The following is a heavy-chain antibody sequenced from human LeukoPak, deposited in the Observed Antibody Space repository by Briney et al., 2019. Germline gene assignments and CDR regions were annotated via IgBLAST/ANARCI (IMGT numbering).Heavy chain of an antibody. CDR2: MSDSGST. CDR3: ARVSLYDSSASFFASYYYYMDV. CDR1: GDSISNQY. J-gene: IGHJ6*03. Sequence: SETLSLTCTVSGDSISNQYWSWIRQPPGKGLEWIGLMSDSGSTKVHPSLMSRVTMSVDRSKNQVSLKLTSVTAADTAVYYCARVSLYDSSASFFASYYYYMDVWGKGTTVTVSS. V-gene: IGHV4-59*11. D-gene: IGHD3-22*01.